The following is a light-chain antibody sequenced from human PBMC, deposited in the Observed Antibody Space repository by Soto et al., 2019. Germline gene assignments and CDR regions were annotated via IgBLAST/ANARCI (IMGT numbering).Light chain of an antibody. V-gene: IGKV3-11*01. J-gene: IGKJ4*01. CDR2: DAS. CDR3: PQRSNWPST. Sequence: EIVLTQSPATLSLSPGNRATLSCRASQSVSGYLAWYQQKPGQAPRLLIYDASNRATGIPARFSGSGSGTDFTPTNTSLAPKDFAVYYCPQRSNWPSTFGGGTKVEI. CDR1: QSVSGY.